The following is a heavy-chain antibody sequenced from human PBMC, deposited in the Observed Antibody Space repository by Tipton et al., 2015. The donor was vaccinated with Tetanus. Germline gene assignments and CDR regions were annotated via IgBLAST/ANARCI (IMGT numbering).Heavy chain of an antibody. CDR2: ISQSGST. J-gene: IGHJ3*02. CDR1: GGSLSRYY. CDR3: ARSNGINAFDI. D-gene: IGHD3-10*01. V-gene: IGHV4-34*01. Sequence: TLSLTCAVHGGSLSRYYWSWIRQSPGKGLEWIGEISQSGSTYYNPSLKSRATISVDTSKNQFSLKLTSVTAADTAVYYCARSNGINAFDIWGQGTMVTVSS.